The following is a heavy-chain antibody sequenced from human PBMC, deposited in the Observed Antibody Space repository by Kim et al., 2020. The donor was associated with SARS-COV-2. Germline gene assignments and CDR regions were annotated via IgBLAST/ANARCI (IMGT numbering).Heavy chain of an antibody. Sequence: NADSVKGRFTISRDKSKNMLYLQMSGLRGEDTAVYYCAKDSHSNYYGMDVWGQGTTVTVSS. J-gene: IGHJ6*02. CDR3: AKDSHSNYYGMDV. V-gene: IGHV3-30*02. D-gene: IGHD2-15*01.